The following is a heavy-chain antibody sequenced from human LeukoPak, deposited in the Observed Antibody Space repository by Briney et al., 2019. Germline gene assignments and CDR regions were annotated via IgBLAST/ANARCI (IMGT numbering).Heavy chain of an antibody. CDR1: GGSISSYY. CDR3: ARDGCSGGSCYSGYYCYGMDV. CDR2: IYYSGST. J-gene: IGHJ6*02. Sequence: SETLSLTCTVSGGSISSYYWSWIRQPPGKGLEWIGYIYYSGSTNYNPSLKSRVTISVDTSKNQFSLKLSSVTAADTAVYYCARDGCSGGSCYSGYYCYGMDVWGQGTTVTVSS. D-gene: IGHD2-15*01. V-gene: IGHV4-59*01.